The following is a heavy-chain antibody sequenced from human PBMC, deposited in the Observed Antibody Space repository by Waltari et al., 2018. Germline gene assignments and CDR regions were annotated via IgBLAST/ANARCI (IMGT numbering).Heavy chain of an antibody. CDR3: ARAKSFSLIVWSYFDL. D-gene: IGHD3-22*01. V-gene: IGHV1-69*12. CDR1: GGTFSSYA. J-gene: IGHJ2*01. CDR2: IMPNMGTA. Sequence: QVQLVQSGAEVKKPGSSVKVSCKASGGTFSSYAISWVRQAPGQGLEGRGGIMPNMGTANYAQKFQGRVTITADEATSTAYMELSSLRSEDTAVYYCARAKSFSLIVWSYFDLWGRGTLVTVSS.